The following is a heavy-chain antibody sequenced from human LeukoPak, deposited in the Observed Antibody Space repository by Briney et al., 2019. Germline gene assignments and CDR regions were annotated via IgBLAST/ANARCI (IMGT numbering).Heavy chain of an antibody. CDR3: ARDRVAAAGTVDY. J-gene: IGHJ4*02. V-gene: IGHV1-69*04. Sequence: GASVKVSCKASGYTFTGYYMHWVRQAPGQGLEWMGRIIPILGIANYAQKFQGRVTITADKSTSTAYMELSSLRSEDTAVYYCARDRVAAAGTVDYWGQGTLVTVSS. D-gene: IGHD6-13*01. CDR2: IIPILGIA. CDR1: GYTFTGYY.